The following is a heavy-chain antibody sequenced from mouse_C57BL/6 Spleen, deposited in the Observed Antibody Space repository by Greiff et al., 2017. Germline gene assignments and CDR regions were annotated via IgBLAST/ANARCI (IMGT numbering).Heavy chain of an antibody. Sequence: QVQLQQPGAELMKPGASVKLSCKATGYTFTGYWIEWVKQRPGHGLEWIGEILPGSGSTNYNEKFKGKATFTADTSSNTAYMQLSSLTTEDSAIYYCARGKALGYGSSRYFDVWGTGTTVTVSS. V-gene: IGHV1-9*01. J-gene: IGHJ1*03. D-gene: IGHD1-1*01. CDR3: ARGKALGYGSSRYFDV. CDR2: ILPGSGST. CDR1: GYTFTGYW.